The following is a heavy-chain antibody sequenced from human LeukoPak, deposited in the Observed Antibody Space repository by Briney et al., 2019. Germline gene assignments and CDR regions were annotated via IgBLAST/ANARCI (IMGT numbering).Heavy chain of an antibody. CDR1: GGSISSYY. D-gene: IGHD3-22*01. Sequence: SETLSLTCTVSGGSISSYYWSWIRQPAGKGLEWIGRIYTSGSTKYNPSLKSRVTMSVDTSKNQFSLKLSSVTAADTAVYYCATTQDYYDSSGPDAFDIWGQGTMVTVSS. CDR2: IYTSGST. J-gene: IGHJ3*02. V-gene: IGHV4-4*07. CDR3: ATTQDYYDSSGPDAFDI.